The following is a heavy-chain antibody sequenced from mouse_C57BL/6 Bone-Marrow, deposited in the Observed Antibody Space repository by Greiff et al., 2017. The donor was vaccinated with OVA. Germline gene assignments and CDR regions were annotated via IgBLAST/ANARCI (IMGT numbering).Heavy chain of an antibody. CDR3: TRHYYGSSYGWFAY. V-gene: IGHV1-5*01. CDR1: GYTFTSYW. J-gene: IGHJ3*01. CDR2: IYPGNSDT. D-gene: IGHD1-1*01. Sequence: VHVKQSGTVLARPGASVKMSCKTSGYTFTSYWMHWVKQRPGQGLEWIGAIYPGNSDTSYNQKFKGKAKLTAVTSASTAYMELSSLTNEDSAVYYCTRHYYGSSYGWFAYWGQGTLVTVSA.